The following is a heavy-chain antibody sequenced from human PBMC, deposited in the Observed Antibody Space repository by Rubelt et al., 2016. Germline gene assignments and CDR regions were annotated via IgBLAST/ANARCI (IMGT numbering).Heavy chain of an antibody. D-gene: IGHD1-1*01. J-gene: IGHJ2*01. V-gene: IGHV1-2*02. CDR1: GYTFTGYY. Sequence: QVQLVQSGAEVKKPGASVKVSCKASGYTFTGYYMHWVRQAPGQGLEWMGWINPNSGGTSLCQRFQGRVTMTRDTSISTAYMELSRLRSEDTAVYYWARAPQTTDWYFDLWGRGTLVTVSS. CDR2: INPNSGGT. CDR3: ARAPQTTDWYFDL.